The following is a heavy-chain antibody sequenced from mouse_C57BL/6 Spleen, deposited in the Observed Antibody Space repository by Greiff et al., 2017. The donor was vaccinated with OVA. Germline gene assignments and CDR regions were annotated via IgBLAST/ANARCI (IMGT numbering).Heavy chain of an antibody. CDR2: IWGVVST. V-gene: IGHV2-6*01. CDR1: GFSLTSYG. CDR3: ASGPFFAY. Sequence: VQGVESGPGLVAPSQSLSITCTVSGFSLTSYGVDWVRQSPGKGLAWPGVIWGVVSTNYNSALKSRLSISKDNSKSQVFLKMNSLQTDDTAMYYCASGPFFAYWGQGTLVTVSA. J-gene: IGHJ3*01.